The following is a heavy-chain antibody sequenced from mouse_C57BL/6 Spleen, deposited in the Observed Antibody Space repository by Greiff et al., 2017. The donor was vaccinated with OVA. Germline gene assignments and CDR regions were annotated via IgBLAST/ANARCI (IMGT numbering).Heavy chain of an antibody. CDR1: GYAFSSYW. D-gene: IGHD2-3*01. CDR3: ARWGYDNYAMDY. V-gene: IGHV1-80*01. CDR2: IYPGDGDT. Sequence: QVQLKQSGAELVKPGASVKISCKASGYAFSSYWMNWVKQRPGKGLEWIGQIYPGDGDTNYNGKFKGKATLTADKSSSTAYMQLSSLTSEDSAVYFCARWGYDNYAMDYWGQGTSVTVSS. J-gene: IGHJ4*01.